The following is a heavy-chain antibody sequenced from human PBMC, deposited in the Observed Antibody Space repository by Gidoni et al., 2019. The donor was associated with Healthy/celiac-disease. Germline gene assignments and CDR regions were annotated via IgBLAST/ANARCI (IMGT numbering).Heavy chain of an antibody. CDR1: GGSISSSSYY. CDR2: IYYSGST. CDR3: ARVADYYDSSGYYFPDY. V-gene: IGHV4-39*07. Sequence: QLQLQESGPGLVKPSETLSLTCTVSGGSISSSSYYWGWFRQPPGKGLEWIGSIYYSGSTYYNPSLKSRVTISVDTSKNQFSLKLSSVTAADTAVYYCARVADYYDSSGYYFPDYWGQGTLVTVSS. J-gene: IGHJ4*02. D-gene: IGHD3-22*01.